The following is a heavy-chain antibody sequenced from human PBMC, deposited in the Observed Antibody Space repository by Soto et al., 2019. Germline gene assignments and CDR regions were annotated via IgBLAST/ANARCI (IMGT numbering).Heavy chain of an antibody. CDR1: GYSFTSYH. CDR3: ARRSYCDGDCSRRPYDYYGMDV. J-gene: IGHJ6*02. D-gene: IGHD2-21*02. Sequence: EVQVVQSGAEVKKPGESLKMPCKGSGYSFTSYHIVWVRQMPGKGLQWMGIIYPGDSETRYNTSLQGQVNMSDDKSTRTAYLQWSSLKASDTAMYYCARRSYCDGDCSRRPYDYYGMDVWGQGTTVTVSS. CDR2: IYPGDSET. V-gene: IGHV5-51*01.